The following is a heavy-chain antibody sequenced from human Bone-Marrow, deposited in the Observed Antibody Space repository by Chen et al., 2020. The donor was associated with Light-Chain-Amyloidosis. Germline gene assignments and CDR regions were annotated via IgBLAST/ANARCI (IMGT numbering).Heavy chain of an antibody. CDR1: GYTFPNYW. CDR3: ARRRDGYNFDY. V-gene: IGHV5-51*01. Sequence: EVQLEQSGPEVKKPGESLKISCKGSGYTFPNYWIGWVRQMPGKGLEWMGVIYPDDSDARYRPSFEGQVTISADKSITTACLQLRSLKASDTAMYYCARRRDGYNFDYWGQGTLVTVSS. D-gene: IGHD5-12*01. CDR2: IYPDDSDA. J-gene: IGHJ4*02.